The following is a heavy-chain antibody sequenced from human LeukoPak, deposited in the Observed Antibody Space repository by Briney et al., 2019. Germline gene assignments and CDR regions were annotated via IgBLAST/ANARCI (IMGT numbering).Heavy chain of an antibody. CDR2: IYYSGST. Sequence: SETLSLTCTVSGGSISSSSYYWGWIRQPPGKGLEWIGSIYYSGSTYYNPSLKSRVTISVDTSKNQFSLKLSSVTAADTAVYCCASQRTSNYYDSSGYFNWGQGTLVTVSS. CDR1: GGSISSSSYY. V-gene: IGHV4-39*01. D-gene: IGHD3-22*01. J-gene: IGHJ1*01. CDR3: ASQRTSNYYDSSGYFN.